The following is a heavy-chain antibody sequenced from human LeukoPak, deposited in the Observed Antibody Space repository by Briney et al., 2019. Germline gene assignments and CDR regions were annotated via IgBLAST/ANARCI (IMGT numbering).Heavy chain of an antibody. CDR2: ISSSISTK. J-gene: IGHJ3*02. CDR1: GFTFSSYS. CDR3: ARDQYSGHWFYAFDI. Sequence: PGGSLRLSCAASGFTFSSYSMNWVRQAPGKRLEWVSYISSSISTKYYADSVKGRFTISRDNAKNSLYLQMNSLRDEDTAVYYCARDQYSGHWFYAFDIWGQGTMVTVSS. D-gene: IGHD6-19*01. V-gene: IGHV3-48*02.